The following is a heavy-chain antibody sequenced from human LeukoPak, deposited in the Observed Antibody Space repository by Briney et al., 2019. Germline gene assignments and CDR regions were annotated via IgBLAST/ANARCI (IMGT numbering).Heavy chain of an antibody. CDR1: GFTFSGFN. CDR3: ARDGSSSWYYY. Sequence: NPGGSLRLSCTASGFTFSGFNVHWVRQAPGRGLEWVSCISTSSEFTHYADSVKGRFTISRDNAKNSVYLQMNSLRAEDTAVYYCARDGSSSWYYYWGQGTLVTVSS. J-gene: IGHJ4*02. D-gene: IGHD6-13*01. V-gene: IGHV3-21*01. CDR2: ISTSSEFT.